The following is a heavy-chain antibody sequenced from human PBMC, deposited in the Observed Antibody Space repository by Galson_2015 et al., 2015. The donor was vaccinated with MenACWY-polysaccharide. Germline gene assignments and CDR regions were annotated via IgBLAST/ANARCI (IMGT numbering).Heavy chain of an antibody. CDR2: IRYDGTNK. CDR1: GFTFNIYG. D-gene: IGHD6-13*01. Sequence: SLRLSCAASGFTFNIYGMHWVRQAPGKGLEWVAFIRYDGTNKYYADSVKGRFTISRDNSKNTLYLQMNTLRPEDTAVYYCARNPSRLDIAAASNWGQGALVTFSS. CDR3: ARNPSRLDIAAASN. J-gene: IGHJ4*02. V-gene: IGHV3-30*02.